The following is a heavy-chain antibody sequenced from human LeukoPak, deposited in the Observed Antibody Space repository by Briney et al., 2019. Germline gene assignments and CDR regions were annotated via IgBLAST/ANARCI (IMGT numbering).Heavy chain of an antibody. Sequence: SETLSLTCTVSGGSVSPYYWSWIRRPPGKGLEWIGYIDNSGSTNYNPSLKSRVTMSLDTPKNQFSLKLSSVTAADTAVYYCARDSGWLRFDYWGQGTLVTVSS. CDR1: GGSVSPYY. J-gene: IGHJ4*02. CDR3: ARDSGWLRFDY. CDR2: IDNSGST. D-gene: IGHD3-10*01. V-gene: IGHV4-59*02.